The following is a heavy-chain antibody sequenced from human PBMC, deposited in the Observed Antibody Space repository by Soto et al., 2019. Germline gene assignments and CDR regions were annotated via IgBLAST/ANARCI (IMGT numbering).Heavy chain of an antibody. V-gene: IGHV3-30*18. CDR1: RFTFSSYG. D-gene: IGHD2-8*02. J-gene: IGHJ6*02. Sequence: QVQLVESGGGVVQPGRSLRLSCAASRFTFSSYGMHWVRQAPGKGLEWVAAISYDGSNKNYADSVKGRFTISRDNSKNPLDMQMNGLRGEDTGVYHCAKGLVGYVFGVQDYHSGMDVWGQGTTVTVSS. CDR2: ISYDGSNK. CDR3: AKGLVGYVFGVQDYHSGMDV.